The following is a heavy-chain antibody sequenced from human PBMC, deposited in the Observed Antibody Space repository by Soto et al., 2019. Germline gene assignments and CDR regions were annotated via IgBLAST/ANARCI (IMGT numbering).Heavy chain of an antibody. D-gene: IGHD3-22*01. CDR3: AKGGSGNYLTYYYYYGMDV. CDR2: ISYDESNK. Sequence: GGSLRLSCAASGFTFSSYGMHWVRQAPGKGLEWVAFISYDESNKYYADSVKGRFTISRDNSRNTVYLEMSNLRAEDTAMYYCAKGGSGNYLTYYYYYGMDVWGQGTTVTVSS. CDR1: GFTFSSYG. J-gene: IGHJ6*02. V-gene: IGHV3-30*18.